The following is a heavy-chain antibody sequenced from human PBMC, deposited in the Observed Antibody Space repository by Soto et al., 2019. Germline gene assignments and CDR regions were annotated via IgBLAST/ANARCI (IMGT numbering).Heavy chain of an antibody. J-gene: IGHJ3*02. Sequence: GESLKISCKGSGYSFTSYWIGWVRQMPGKGLEWMGIIYPGDSDTRYSPSFQGQVTISADKSISTAYLQWSSLKVSDTAMYYCASPWYYYDSSGTDAFDIWGQGTMVTVSS. D-gene: IGHD3-22*01. CDR1: GYSFTSYW. V-gene: IGHV5-51*01. CDR2: IYPGDSDT. CDR3: ASPWYYYDSSGTDAFDI.